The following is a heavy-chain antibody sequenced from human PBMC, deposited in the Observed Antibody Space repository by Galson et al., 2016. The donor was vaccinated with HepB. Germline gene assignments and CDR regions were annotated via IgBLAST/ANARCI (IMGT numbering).Heavy chain of an antibody. CDR1: GFSFSSYG. J-gene: IGHJ4*02. CDR2: IGGSSGVI. D-gene: IGHD3-10*01. CDR3: TRGHYPLSSVPAH. V-gene: IGHV3-48*02. Sequence: SLRLSCAASGFSFSSYGLTWVRQAPGKGLEWVSYIGGSSGVIYYADSVKGRFTVSRDNANDSLYLQMNSLSDEDTAVYYCTRGHYPLSSVPAHWGQGTLVTVSS.